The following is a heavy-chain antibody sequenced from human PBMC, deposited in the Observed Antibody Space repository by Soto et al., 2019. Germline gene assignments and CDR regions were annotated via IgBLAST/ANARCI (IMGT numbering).Heavy chain of an antibody. CDR3: TTDEILTGTLFAGYNWFDP. CDR1: GFTFSNAW. Sequence: GGSLRLSCAASGFTFSNAWMSWVRQAPGKGLEWVGRIKSKTDGGTTDYAAPVKGRFTISRDDSKNTLYLQMNSLKTEDTAVYYCTTDEILTGTLFAGYNWFDPWGQGTLVTVSS. J-gene: IGHJ5*02. D-gene: IGHD3-9*01. CDR2: IKSKTDGGTT. V-gene: IGHV3-15*01.